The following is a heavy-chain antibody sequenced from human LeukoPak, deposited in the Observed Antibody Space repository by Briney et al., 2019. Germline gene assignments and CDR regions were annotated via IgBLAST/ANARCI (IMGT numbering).Heavy chain of an antibody. V-gene: IGHV3-23*01. CDR2: ISGSGGGT. CDR1: GFTFSSYA. D-gene: IGHD6-13*01. CDR3: AKDSSSWYNWFDP. J-gene: IGHJ5*02. Sequence: QTGGSLRLSCAASGFTFSSYAMSWVRQAPGKGLEWVSGISGSGGGTYYADSVKGRFTISRDNSKNTLYLQMNSLRAEDTAVHYCAKDSSSWYNWFDPWGQGTLVTVSS.